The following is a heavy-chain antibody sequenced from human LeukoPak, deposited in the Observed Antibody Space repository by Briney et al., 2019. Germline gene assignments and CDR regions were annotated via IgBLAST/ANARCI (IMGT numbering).Heavy chain of an antibody. CDR1: GGTFSSYA. Sequence: SVKVSCKASGGTFSSYAISWVRQAPGQGLEWREGIIPIFGTANYAQKFQGRVTITADKSTSTAYMELSSLRSEDTAVYYCARGGTMVRGEVYYYYYGMDVWGKGTTVTVSS. J-gene: IGHJ6*04. CDR3: ARGGTMVRGEVYYYYYGMDV. V-gene: IGHV1-69*06. CDR2: IIPIFGTA. D-gene: IGHD3-10*01.